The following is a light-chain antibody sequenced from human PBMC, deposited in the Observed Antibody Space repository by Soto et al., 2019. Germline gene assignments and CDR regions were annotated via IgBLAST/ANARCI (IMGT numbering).Light chain of an antibody. J-gene: IGKJ1*01. CDR3: HEYNTWPGT. V-gene: IGKV3-15*01. CDR2: GAS. CDR1: QSVGGN. Sequence: EMVMTQSPATLSVSPGEGAILSCRASQSVGGNLAWYQQRPGQAPRLLIYGASTRATGIPARFSGSGSGTQFTLTISSLQSEDFEVYYCHEYNTWPGTFGQGTKVEVK.